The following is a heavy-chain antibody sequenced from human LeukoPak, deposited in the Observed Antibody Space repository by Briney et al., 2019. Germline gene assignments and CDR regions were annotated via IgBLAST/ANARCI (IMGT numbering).Heavy chain of an antibody. D-gene: IGHD5-18*01. Sequence: ASVKVSCKASGYTFTSYYMHWVRQAPGQGLEWMGIINPSGGSTSYAQKFQGRVTMTRDTSTSTVYMELSSLRSEDTAVYYCPREKGLYSYLTGVDYWGQGTLVTVSS. CDR3: PREKGLYSYLTGVDY. CDR2: INPSGGST. CDR1: GYTFTSYY. V-gene: IGHV1-46*01. J-gene: IGHJ4*02.